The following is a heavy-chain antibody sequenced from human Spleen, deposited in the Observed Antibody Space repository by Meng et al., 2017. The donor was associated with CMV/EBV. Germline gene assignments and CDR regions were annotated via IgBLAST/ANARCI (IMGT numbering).Heavy chain of an antibody. D-gene: IGHD3-3*01. V-gene: IGHV1-2*02. CDR1: GYTFTAHY. CDR3: ATVPAVFGLPTDTFDI. J-gene: IGHJ3*02. CDR2: IHPHRGDT. Sequence: ASVKVSCKASGYTFTAHYFHWVRQAPGQGLEWMGWIHPHRGDTNYAQQFQGRVTLTRDTSMDTAYMELRSLRSEDTAIYYCATVPAVFGLPTDTFDIWGQGTVVTVSS.